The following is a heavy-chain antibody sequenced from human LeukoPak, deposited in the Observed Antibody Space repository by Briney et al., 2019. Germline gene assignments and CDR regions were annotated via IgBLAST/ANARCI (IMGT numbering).Heavy chain of an antibody. CDR3: TSDGAYAMAV. Sequence: GGSLRPSCAASGSAFSRSWIHWVRQAPGKGLVWVSHINNDATRTTYADSVRGRFTISRDNAKNTVSLQMNSLRAEDTAVYYCTSDGAYAMAVWGQGTTVTVSS. J-gene: IGHJ6*02. V-gene: IGHV3-74*01. CDR1: GSAFSRSW. CDR2: INNDATRT. D-gene: IGHD1-26*01.